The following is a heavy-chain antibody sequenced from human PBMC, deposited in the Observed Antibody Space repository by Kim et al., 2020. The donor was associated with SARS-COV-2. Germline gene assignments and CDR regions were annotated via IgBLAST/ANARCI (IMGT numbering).Heavy chain of an antibody. Sequence: GSNINYAGSVKGRFTISRDNAKNTLYLQMNSLRAEDTAVYFCATSRSFDYWGQGTLVTVSS. CDR3: ATSRSFDY. J-gene: IGHJ4*02. V-gene: IGHV3-74*01. CDR2: GSNI. D-gene: IGHD6-13*01.